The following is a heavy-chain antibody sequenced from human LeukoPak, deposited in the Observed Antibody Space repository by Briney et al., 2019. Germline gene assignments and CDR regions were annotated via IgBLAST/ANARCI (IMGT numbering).Heavy chain of an antibody. CDR3: ARHSESSPHYFDF. V-gene: IGHV4-59*08. J-gene: IGHJ4*02. Sequence: SETLSLTCTVSGGSVTSYYWSWIRQPPGKGQEWIGFIHYSGSTKYNPSLKSRVTISVDTSKNQFSLKLNSMTAADTAVYYCARHSESSPHYFDFWGQGTLVTVSS. D-gene: IGHD1-26*01. CDR1: GGSVTSYY. CDR2: IHYSGST.